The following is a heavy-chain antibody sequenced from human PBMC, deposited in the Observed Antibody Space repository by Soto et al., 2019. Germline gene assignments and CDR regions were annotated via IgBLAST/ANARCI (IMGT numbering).Heavy chain of an antibody. CDR3: ARAPRYSNFRGDWFDP. CDR1: GGSISSGDYY. V-gene: IGHV4-30-4*01. Sequence: QVQLQESGPGLVKPSQTLSLTCTVSGGSISSGDYYWSWIRQPPGKGLEWIGYIYYSGSTYYNPSLKSLVTISVDPSKNQFSLKLSSVTAADTAVYYCARAPRYSNFRGDWFDPWGKGTLVTVSS. CDR2: IYYSGST. J-gene: IGHJ5*02. D-gene: IGHD4-4*01.